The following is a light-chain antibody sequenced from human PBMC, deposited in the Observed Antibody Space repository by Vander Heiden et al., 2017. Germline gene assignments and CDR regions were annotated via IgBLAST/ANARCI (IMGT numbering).Light chain of an antibody. V-gene: IGLV1-47*01. CDR3: AAWDDSLSGVV. J-gene: IGLJ2*01. Sequence: QSVLTQPPSASGTPGQRVTISCSGSSSNIGSNYVYWYQQLPGTAPKLLIYRNNQRPSGVPDRFSGSKSGTSASLAISGLRSEDEADYYCAAWDDSLSGVVFGGGTKLNGL. CDR1: SSNIGSNY. CDR2: RNN.